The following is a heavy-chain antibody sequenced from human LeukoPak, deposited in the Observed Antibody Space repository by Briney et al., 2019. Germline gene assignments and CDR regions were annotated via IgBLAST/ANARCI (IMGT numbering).Heavy chain of an antibody. CDR3: AKEWLSSGGPVDY. CDR1: GFTFSSYA. CDR2: ISSNGGST. J-gene: IGHJ4*02. D-gene: IGHD6-19*01. V-gene: IGHV3-64*01. Sequence: LTGGSLRLSCAASGFTFSSYAMHWVRQAPGKGLEYVSAISSNGGSTYYANSVKGRFTISRDNSKNTLYLQMNSLRAEDTAVYYCAKEWLSSGGPVDYWGQGTLVTVSS.